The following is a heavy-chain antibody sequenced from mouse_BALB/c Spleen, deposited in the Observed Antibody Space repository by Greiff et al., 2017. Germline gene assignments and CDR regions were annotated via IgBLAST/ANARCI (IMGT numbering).Heavy chain of an antibody. CDR3: ARDGYYGSSTFAY. Sequence: VKLMESGPGLVAPSQSLSITCTVSGFSLTSYGVHWVRQPPGKGLEWLGVIWAGGSTNYNSALMSRLSISKDNSKSQVFLKMNSLQTDDTAMYYCARDGYYGSSTFAYWGQGTLVTVSA. V-gene: IGHV2-9*02. D-gene: IGHD1-1*01. CDR1: GFSLTSYG. CDR2: IWAGGST. J-gene: IGHJ3*01.